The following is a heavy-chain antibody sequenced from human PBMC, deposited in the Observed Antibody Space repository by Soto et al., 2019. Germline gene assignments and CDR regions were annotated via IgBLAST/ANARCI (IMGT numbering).Heavy chain of an antibody. V-gene: IGHV1-3*01. J-gene: IGHJ4*02. CDR3: ARDLQADY. Sequence: APVKVSCKASGYTFTSYAMHWVRQAPGQRLEWMGWINAGNSNTKYSQKFQGRVTITRDTSASTAYMELSSLRSEDTAVYYCARDLQADYWGQGTLVTVSS. CDR1: GYTFTSYA. CDR2: INAGNSNT.